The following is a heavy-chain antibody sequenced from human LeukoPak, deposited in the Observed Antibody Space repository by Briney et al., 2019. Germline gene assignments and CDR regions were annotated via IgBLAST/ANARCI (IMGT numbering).Heavy chain of an antibody. CDR1: GGSISSSSYY. CDR3: ARLPSVEGYCSGGRCFLDY. Sequence: SETLSLTCTVSGGSISSSSYYWGWIRQPPGKGLEWIGSIYYSGSTYYNPSLKSRVTTSVDTSKNQFSLKLSPVTAADTAVYYCARLPSVEGYCSGGRCFLDYWGQGTLVAVSS. V-gene: IGHV4-39*07. J-gene: IGHJ4*02. D-gene: IGHD2-15*01. CDR2: IYYSGST.